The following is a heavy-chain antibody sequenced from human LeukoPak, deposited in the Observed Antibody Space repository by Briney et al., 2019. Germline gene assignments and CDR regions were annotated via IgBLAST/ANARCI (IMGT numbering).Heavy chain of an antibody. CDR1: GYTFTSYD. Sequence: VASVTVSCKASGYTFTSYDINWVRQAAGQGLEWMGWINPNSGGTNYAQKFQGRVTMTRDTSISTAYMELSSLRSDDTAVYYCARDQLGALDIWGQGTMVTVSS. J-gene: IGHJ3*02. D-gene: IGHD3-10*01. CDR2: INPNSGGT. CDR3: ARDQLGALDI. V-gene: IGHV1-2*02.